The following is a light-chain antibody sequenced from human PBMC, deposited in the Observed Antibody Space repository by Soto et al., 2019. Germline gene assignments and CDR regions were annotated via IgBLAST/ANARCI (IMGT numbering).Light chain of an antibody. CDR2: KAS. CDR3: QQYDSYSPWT. J-gene: IGKJ1*01. Sequence: DIQMTQSPSTLSASVGDRVTITCRASQSISSWVAWYQQKPGKAPNLLIYKASSLESGVPSRFSGSGSGTEFTLTINSLQSDDFATYYCQQYDSYSPWTFGQGTKVEIK. CDR1: QSISSW. V-gene: IGKV1-5*03.